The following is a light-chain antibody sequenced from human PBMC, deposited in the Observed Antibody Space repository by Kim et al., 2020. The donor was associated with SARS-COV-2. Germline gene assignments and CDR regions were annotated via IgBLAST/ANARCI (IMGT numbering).Light chain of an antibody. CDR3: QEYNNWPALS. CDR1: HSVSSN. V-gene: IGKV3D-15*01. Sequence: EVVMTQSPATLSVSPGERATLSCRASHSVSSNLAWYQQKPGQAPRLLIYDTSIRASGIPARFSGSGSGTEFTLTISSLQSEDFAVYYCQEYNNWPALSFGGGTTVDIK. CDR2: DTS. J-gene: IGKJ4*01.